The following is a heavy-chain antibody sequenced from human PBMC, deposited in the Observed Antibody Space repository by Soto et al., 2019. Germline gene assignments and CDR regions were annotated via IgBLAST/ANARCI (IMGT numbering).Heavy chain of an antibody. CDR2: IIPIFGTA. CDR1: GGTFSSYA. J-gene: IGHJ6*02. D-gene: IGHD2-8*01. Sequence: SVKVCGEASGGTFSSYAISWVRQAPGEGLEWMGGIIPIFGTANYAQKFQGRVTITADKSTSTAYMELSSLRSEDTAVYYCARVPRYCTNGVCYRRGYYYYGMDVWGQGTTVTVSS. V-gene: IGHV1-69*06. CDR3: ARVPRYCTNGVCYRRGYYYYGMDV.